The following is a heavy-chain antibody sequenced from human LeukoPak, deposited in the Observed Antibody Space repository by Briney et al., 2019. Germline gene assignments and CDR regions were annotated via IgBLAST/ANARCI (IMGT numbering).Heavy chain of an antibody. J-gene: IGHJ4*02. V-gene: IGHV1-2*02. CDR1: GYTFTGHY. CDR3: ARGGTMVRGAIQY. CDR2: IHPNTGGT. Sequence: WASVKVSCKASGYTFTGHYIHWVRQAPGQGLEWMGWIHPNTGGTKYAQKFQGRVTMTRDTSSSTAYMELSSLRSADTAVYYCARGGTMVRGAIQYWGQGTLVTVSS. D-gene: IGHD3-10*01.